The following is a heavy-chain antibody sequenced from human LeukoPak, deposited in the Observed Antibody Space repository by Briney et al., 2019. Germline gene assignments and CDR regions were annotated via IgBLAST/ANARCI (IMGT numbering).Heavy chain of an antibody. D-gene: IGHD2-2*01. V-gene: IGHV3-23*01. CDR1: GFTFSSYT. Sequence: GGSLRLSCAASGFTFSSYTMAWVRQAPGKGLECVSSLSFGGGTIYYADSVKGRFTISRDTSKNTLYLQMNSLRAEDTAIYYCAKEVVPGASRSFDYWGQGTLVTVSS. CDR2: LSFGGGTI. CDR3: AKEVVPGASRSFDY. J-gene: IGHJ4*02.